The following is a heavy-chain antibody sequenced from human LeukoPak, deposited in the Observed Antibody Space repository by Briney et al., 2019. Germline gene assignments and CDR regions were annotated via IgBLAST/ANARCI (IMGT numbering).Heavy chain of an antibody. D-gene: IGHD3-3*01. CDR1: SRSFNGYY. J-gene: IGHJ4*02. CDR2: IFHSGST. Sequence: SETLSRTCAVYSRSFNGYYWNWIRQPPGKGLEWIGEIFHSGSTNYKSSLKSRVTILVDKSKNQFSLKLSSVTAADTAVYYCARLSLKVLEWSPTKGKETHYFDYWGQGTLVTVSS. CDR3: ARLSLKVLEWSPTKGKETHYFDY. V-gene: IGHV4-34*12.